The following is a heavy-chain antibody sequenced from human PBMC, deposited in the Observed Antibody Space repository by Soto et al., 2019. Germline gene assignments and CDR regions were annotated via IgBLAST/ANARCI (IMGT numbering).Heavy chain of an antibody. CDR3: AREGFYYDSSGYTFYYYGMDV. D-gene: IGHD3-22*01. J-gene: IGHJ6*02. CDR1: GFTFSSYG. Sequence: GGSLGLSCAASGFTFSSYGMHWVRQAPGKGLEWVAVIWYDGSNKYYADSVKGRFTISRDNSKNTLYLQMNSLRAEDTAVYYCAREGFYYDSSGYTFYYYGMDVWGQGTTVTVSS. V-gene: IGHV3-33*01. CDR2: IWYDGSNK.